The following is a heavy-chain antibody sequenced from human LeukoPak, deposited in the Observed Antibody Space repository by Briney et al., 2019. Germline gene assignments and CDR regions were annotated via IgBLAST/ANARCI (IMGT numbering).Heavy chain of an antibody. V-gene: IGHV1-8*02. CDR2: MNPNSGNT. J-gene: IGHJ4*02. CDR1: GYTFTSYG. CDR3: ARGKAAAGIYYFDY. D-gene: IGHD6-13*01. Sequence: ASVKVSCKASGYTFTSYGINWVRQATGQGLEWMGWMNPNSGNTGYAQKFQGRVTMTRNTSISTAYMELSSLRSEDTAVYYCARGKAAAGIYYFDYWGQGTLVTVSS.